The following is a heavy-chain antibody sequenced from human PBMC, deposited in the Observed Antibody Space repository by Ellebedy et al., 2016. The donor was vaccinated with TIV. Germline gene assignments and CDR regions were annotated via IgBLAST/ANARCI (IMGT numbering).Heavy chain of an antibody. J-gene: IGHJ4*02. V-gene: IGHV4-59*01. CDR1: GGSISSYY. CDR3: ARGTDTSGYYSRFDF. CDR2: IYYSGST. Sequence: GSLRLSXTVSGGSISSYYWSWIRQPPGKGLEWIGYIYYSGSTNYNPSLKSRVTISVDTSKNQFSLKLSSVTAADTAVYYCARGTDTSGYYSRFDFWGQGTLVTVSS. D-gene: IGHD3-22*01.